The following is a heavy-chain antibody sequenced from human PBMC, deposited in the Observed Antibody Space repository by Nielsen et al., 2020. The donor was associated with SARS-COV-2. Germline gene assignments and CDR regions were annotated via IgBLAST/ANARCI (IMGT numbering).Heavy chain of an antibody. CDR3: ATARDFYAALDV. V-gene: IGHV1-45*01. D-gene: IGHD3/OR15-3a*01. Sequence: SVKVSCKASENTFTDRYVHWVRQAPGQGLEWMAWVTPFNGNTKYAQQLQDRVTVTKDRSLRTVYMELSSLKIEDTGTYYCATARDFYAALDVWGQGTLVTVSS. J-gene: IGHJ1*01. CDR1: ENTFTDRY. CDR2: VTPFNGNT.